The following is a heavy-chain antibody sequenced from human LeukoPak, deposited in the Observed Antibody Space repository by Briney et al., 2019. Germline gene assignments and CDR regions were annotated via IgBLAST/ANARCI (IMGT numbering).Heavy chain of an antibody. CDR1: GFSLKDHA. V-gene: IGHV3-9*01. J-gene: IGHJ3*02. CDR3: AKGWFGELFDAFDI. D-gene: IGHD3-10*01. Sequence: GRSLRLSCAASGFSLKDHAMHWVRQVPGKGLEWVSGISWNSGSIGYADSVKGRFTISRDNAKNSLYLQMNSLRAEDTALYYCAKGWFGELFDAFDIWGQGTMVTVSS. CDR2: ISWNSGSI.